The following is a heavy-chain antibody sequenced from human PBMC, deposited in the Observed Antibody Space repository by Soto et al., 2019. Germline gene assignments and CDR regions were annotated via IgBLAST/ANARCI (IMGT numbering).Heavy chain of an antibody. V-gene: IGHV1-18*01. CDR1: GYTFTSYG. CDR3: AGDETGARLGEGYSSGWGGCDY. Sequence: QVQLVQSGAEVKKPGASVKVSCKASGYTFTSYGISWVRQAPGQGLEWMGWISAYNGNTNYAQKLQGRVTMTTDTTTSTVYIELRSLRSGDTAVYYCAGDETGARLGEGYSSGWGGCDYWGQGSLVAVCS. CDR2: ISAYNGNT. J-gene: IGHJ4*02. D-gene: IGHD6-19*01.